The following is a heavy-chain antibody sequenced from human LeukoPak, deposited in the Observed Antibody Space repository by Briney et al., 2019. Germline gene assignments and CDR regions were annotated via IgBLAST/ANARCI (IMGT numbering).Heavy chain of an antibody. CDR3: VRDASTTTVTRAFFDY. CDR2: IYHSGST. CDR1: GGSISSSNW. D-gene: IGHD4-17*01. Sequence: SGTLSLTCAVSGGSISSSNWWSWVRQPPGKGLEWIGEIYHSGSTYYNPSLKSRVTISVDRSKNQFSLKLSSVTAADTAVYYCVRDASTTTVTRAFFDYWGQGTLVTVSS. J-gene: IGHJ4*02. V-gene: IGHV4-4*02.